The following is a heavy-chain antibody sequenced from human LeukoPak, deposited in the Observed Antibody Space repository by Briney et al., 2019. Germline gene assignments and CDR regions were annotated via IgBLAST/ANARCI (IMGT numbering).Heavy chain of an antibody. D-gene: IGHD3-22*01. V-gene: IGHV1-18*01. CDR2: ISAYNGNT. CDR3: AMRKPYDSSGPFGY. CDR1: GYTFTSYG. J-gene: IGHJ4*02. Sequence: ASVKVSCKASGYTFTSYGISWVRQAPGQGLEWMGWISAYNGNTNYAQKFQGRVTITRDTSASTAYMELSSLRSEDTAMYYCAMRKPYDSSGPFGYWGQGTLVTVSS.